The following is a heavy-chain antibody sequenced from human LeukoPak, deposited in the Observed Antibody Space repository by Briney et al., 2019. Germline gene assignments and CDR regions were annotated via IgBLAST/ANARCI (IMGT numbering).Heavy chain of an antibody. D-gene: IGHD1-1*01. Sequence: EASVKVSCKASGYTFTSYDINWVRQATGQGLELMGWMSPNSGNTGYAQKFQGRVTMTRNTSISTAYMELSSLRSEDTAVYYCARGTGGGNWKAVVQFDPWGQGTLVTVSS. CDR2: MSPNSGNT. J-gene: IGHJ5*02. CDR1: GYTFTSYD. V-gene: IGHV1-8*01. CDR3: ARGTGGGNWKAVVQFDP.